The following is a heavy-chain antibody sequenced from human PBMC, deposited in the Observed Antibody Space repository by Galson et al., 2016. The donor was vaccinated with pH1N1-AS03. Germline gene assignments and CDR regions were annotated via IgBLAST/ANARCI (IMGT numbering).Heavy chain of an antibody. CDR2: IYYSGGST. Sequence: KGLEWIGSIYYSGGSTYSNPSLKSRLSMSVDTSRNQFSLRLISVTAADTAVYYCARRRGELLGYNWFDPWGQGTLVTVSS. V-gene: IGHV4-39*01. J-gene: IGHJ5*02. CDR3: ARRRGELLGYNWFDP. D-gene: IGHD1-7*01.